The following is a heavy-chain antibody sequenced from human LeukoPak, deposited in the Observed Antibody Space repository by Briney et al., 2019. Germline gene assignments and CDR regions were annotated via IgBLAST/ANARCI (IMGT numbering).Heavy chain of an antibody. CDR1: GFTSSSYG. D-gene: IGHD2-15*01. CDR2: IWYDGSNK. Sequence: GGSLRLSRAASGFTSSSYGMHWVRQAPGKGLEWVAVIWYDGSNKDYADSVKGRFTISRDNSKNTLYLQMNSLRAEDTAVYYCARPYCSGGSCRLSGMDVWGQGTTVTVSS. CDR3: ARPYCSGGSCRLSGMDV. V-gene: IGHV3-33*01. J-gene: IGHJ6*02.